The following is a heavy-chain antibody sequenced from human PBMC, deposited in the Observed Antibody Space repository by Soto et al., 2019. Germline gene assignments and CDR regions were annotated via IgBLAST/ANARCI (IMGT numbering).Heavy chain of an antibody. J-gene: IGHJ4*02. V-gene: IGHV3-15*07. Sequence: EVQLVESGGGLVKPGGSLRLSCAASGFTFSNAWMNWVRQAPGKGLEWVGRIKSKTDGGTTDYAAPVKGRFTISRDDSKNTLYPQMNSLKTDDTAVYYCTTGPEGFVEWLLYDGSMDYWGQGTLLTVSS. CDR3: TTGPEGFVEWLLYDGSMDY. D-gene: IGHD3-3*01. CDR2: IKSKTDGGTT. CDR1: GFTFSNAW.